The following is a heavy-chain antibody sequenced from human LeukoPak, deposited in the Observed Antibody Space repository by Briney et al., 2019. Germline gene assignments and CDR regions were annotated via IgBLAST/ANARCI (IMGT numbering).Heavy chain of an antibody. CDR2: IIPIFGTA. J-gene: IGHJ5*02. V-gene: IGHV1-69*01. CDR3: ARGLRQQLVNWFDP. Sequence: SVKVSCKASGGTFSSYAISWVRQAPGQGLEWMGGIIPIFGTANYAQKFQGRVTITPDESTSTAYMELSSLRSEDTAVYYCARGLRQQLVNWFDPWGQGTLVTVSS. D-gene: IGHD6-13*01. CDR1: GGTFSSYA.